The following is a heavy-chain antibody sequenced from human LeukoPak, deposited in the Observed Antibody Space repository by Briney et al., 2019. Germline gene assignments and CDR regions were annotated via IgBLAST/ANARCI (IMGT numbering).Heavy chain of an antibody. J-gene: IGHJ4*02. CDR3: ARVHMIDYQMGYT. D-gene: IGHD3-22*01. Sequence: TTSETLSLTCTVSGGSISSSSYYWGWIRQPPGKGLEWIGSIYYSGSTYYNPSLKSRVTISVDTSKNQFSLKLSSVTAADTAVYYCARVHMIDYQMGYTWGQGTLVTVSS. V-gene: IGHV4-39*07. CDR1: GGSISSSSYY. CDR2: IYYSGST.